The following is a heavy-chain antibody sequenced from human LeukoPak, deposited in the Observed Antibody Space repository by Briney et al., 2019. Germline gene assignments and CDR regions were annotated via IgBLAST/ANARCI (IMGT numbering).Heavy chain of an antibody. J-gene: IGHJ4*02. CDR2: ISGSGGST. Sequence: PGGSLRLSCAASGFTVSSNYMSWVRQAPGKGLEWVSGISGSGGSTYYADSVKGRFTISRDNSKNTLYLQMNSLRAEDTAVYYCAKDRELAFDYWGQGTLVTVSS. CDR1: GFTVSSNY. V-gene: IGHV3-53*05. CDR3: AKDRELAFDY. D-gene: IGHD1-26*01.